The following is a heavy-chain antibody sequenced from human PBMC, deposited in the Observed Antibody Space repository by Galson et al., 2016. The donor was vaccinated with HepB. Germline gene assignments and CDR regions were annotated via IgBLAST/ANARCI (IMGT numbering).Heavy chain of an antibody. V-gene: IGHV2-5*02. D-gene: IGHD2-2*01. J-gene: IGHJ1*01. Sequence: PALVKPTQTLTLTCTFSGFSLSTTGVGVGWIRQPPGKALEWLVIIYWDDDNRYSPSLKSRLTITKDTSKNQVVLTMTNMDPVDPATYYCAHTSSHGAMSHLFQHWGQGTLVTVSS. CDR3: AHTSSHGAMSHLFQH. CDR2: IYWDDDN. CDR1: GFSLSTTGVG.